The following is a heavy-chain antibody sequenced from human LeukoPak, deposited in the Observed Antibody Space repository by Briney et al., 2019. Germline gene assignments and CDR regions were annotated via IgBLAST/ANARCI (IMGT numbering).Heavy chain of an antibody. D-gene: IGHD5-18*01. Sequence: ASVKVSCKASGYTFTGYYMHWVRQAPGQGLEWMGWINPNSGGTNYAQKFQGRVTMTEDTSTDTAYMELSSLRSEDTAVYYCATVLGYGYALRVKNNWFDPWGQGTLVTVSS. J-gene: IGHJ5*02. CDR2: INPNSGGT. CDR1: GYTFTGYY. CDR3: ATVLGYGYALRVKNNWFDP. V-gene: IGHV1-2*02.